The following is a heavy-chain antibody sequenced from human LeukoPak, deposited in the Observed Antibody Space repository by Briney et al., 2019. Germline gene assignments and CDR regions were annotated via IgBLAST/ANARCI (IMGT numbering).Heavy chain of an antibody. Sequence: GGSLRLSCAASGLTFSSYEMNWVRQAPGKGLEWVSYISSSGSTIYYADSVKGRFTISRDNAKNSLYLQMNSLRAEDTALYYCAKDISHLYGSGSSLDYWGQGTLVTVSS. CDR3: AKDISHLYGSGSSLDY. CDR2: ISSSGSTI. CDR1: GLTFSSYE. V-gene: IGHV3-48*03. D-gene: IGHD3-10*01. J-gene: IGHJ4*02.